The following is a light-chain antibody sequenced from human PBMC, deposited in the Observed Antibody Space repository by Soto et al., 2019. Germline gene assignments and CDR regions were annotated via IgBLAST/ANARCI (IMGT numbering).Light chain of an antibody. CDR3: QQCSYSPRT. Sequence: EIVLTQSPGTLSLSPGERATLSCRASQNIRNNYVAWYQQKPGQAPRLLIDDASIRATGIADRFSGSGSERDFTLTISRLEPEDFAVYYCQQCSYSPRTFGQGTKVEIK. CDR1: QNIRNNY. V-gene: IGKV3-20*01. J-gene: IGKJ1*01. CDR2: DAS.